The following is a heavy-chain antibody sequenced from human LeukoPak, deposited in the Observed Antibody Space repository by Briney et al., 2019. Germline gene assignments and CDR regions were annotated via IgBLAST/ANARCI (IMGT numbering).Heavy chain of an antibody. D-gene: IGHD2-15*01. V-gene: IGHV3-72*01. CDR3: ARDHADIVVVVAANGFDY. CDR1: GFTFSDHY. Sequence: GGSLRLSCAASGFTFSDHYMDWVRQAPGKGLEWVGRTRNKANSYTTEYAASVKGRFTISRDDSKNSLYLQMNSLKTEDTAVYYCARDHADIVVVVAANGFDYWGQGTLVTVSS. J-gene: IGHJ4*02. CDR2: TRNKANSYTT.